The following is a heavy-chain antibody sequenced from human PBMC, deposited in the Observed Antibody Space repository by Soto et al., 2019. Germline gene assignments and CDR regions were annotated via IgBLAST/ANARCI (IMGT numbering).Heavy chain of an antibody. CDR2: IYHSGST. J-gene: IGHJ6*02. CDR3: ARADAGMDV. Sequence: SETLSLTCAVSGGSISSGGYSWSWIRQPPGKGLEWIGYIYHSGSTYYNPSLKSRVTISVDRSKNQFSLKLSSVTAADTAVYYCARADAGMDVWGQGTTVTVSS. V-gene: IGHV4-30-2*01. CDR1: GGSISSGGYS.